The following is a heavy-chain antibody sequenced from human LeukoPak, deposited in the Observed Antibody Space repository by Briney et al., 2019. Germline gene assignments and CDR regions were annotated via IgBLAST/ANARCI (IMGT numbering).Heavy chain of an antibody. V-gene: IGHV4-59*01. Sequence: SETLSLTYTVSGGSISGYYWSWIRQPPGKGLEWIGYIYYSGSTNYNPSLKSRVTISVDTSKNQFSLKLSSVTAADTAVYYCARGNWGGPYWGQGTLVTVSS. D-gene: IGHD7-27*01. J-gene: IGHJ4*02. CDR1: GGSISGYY. CDR2: IYYSGST. CDR3: ARGNWGGPY.